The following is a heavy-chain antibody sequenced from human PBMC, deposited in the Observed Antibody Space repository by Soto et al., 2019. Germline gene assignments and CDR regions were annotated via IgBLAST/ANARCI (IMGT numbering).Heavy chain of an antibody. J-gene: IGHJ6*02. CDR2: ISSSSSYI. Sequence: EVQLVESGGGLVKPGGSLRLSCAASGFTFSSYSMNWVRQAPGKGLEWVSSISSSSSYIYYADSVKGRFTISRDNAKNSLYLQMNSLRAEDTAVYYCARDVTGYSSGWYYYYYGMDDWGQGTTVTVSS. D-gene: IGHD6-19*01. CDR1: GFTFSSYS. CDR3: ARDVTGYSSGWYYYYYGMDD. V-gene: IGHV3-21*01.